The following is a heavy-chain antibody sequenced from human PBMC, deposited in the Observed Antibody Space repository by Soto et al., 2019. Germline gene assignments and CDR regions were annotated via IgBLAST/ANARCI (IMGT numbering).Heavy chain of an antibody. Sequence: XSVKVSCKASGYTFTSYAMHWVRQAPGQRLEWMGWINAGNGNTEYSQKFQGRVTITRDTSASTAYMELSSLRSEDTAVYYCAREPSQLLLGAFDTWRQGSMVTVSS. CDR3: AREPSQLLLGAFDT. D-gene: IGHD6-13*01. CDR2: INAGNGNT. CDR1: GYTFTSYA. V-gene: IGHV1-3*01. J-gene: IGHJ3*02.